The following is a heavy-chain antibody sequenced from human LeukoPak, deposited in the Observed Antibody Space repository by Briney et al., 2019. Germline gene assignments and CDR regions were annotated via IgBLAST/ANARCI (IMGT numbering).Heavy chain of an antibody. D-gene: IGHD3-16*02. J-gene: IGHJ4*02. CDR1: GGSISSSSYY. V-gene: IGHV4-39*07. Sequence: SETLSLTCTVSGGSISSSSYYWGWIRQPPGKGLEWIGSIYYSGSTYYNPSLKSRVTISVDTSKNQFSLKLSSVTAADTAVYYCARRGYDYVWGSYRYLDYWGQGTLVTVSS. CDR2: IYYSGST. CDR3: ARRGYDYVWGSYRYLDY.